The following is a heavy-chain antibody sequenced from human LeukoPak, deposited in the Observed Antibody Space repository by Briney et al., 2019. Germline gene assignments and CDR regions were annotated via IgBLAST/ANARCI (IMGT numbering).Heavy chain of an antibody. CDR1: GGSISSHY. V-gene: IGHV4-59*11. CDR3: ARAWRSYDAFDI. D-gene: IGHD3-3*01. Sequence: TSETLSLTCTVSGGSISSHYCTWIRQRPGKGLEWIGYIYYSGTTNYNPSLKSRVTISVDTSKNQFSLKLSSVTAADTAVYYCARAWRSYDAFDIWGQGTMVTVSS. CDR2: IYYSGTT. J-gene: IGHJ3*02.